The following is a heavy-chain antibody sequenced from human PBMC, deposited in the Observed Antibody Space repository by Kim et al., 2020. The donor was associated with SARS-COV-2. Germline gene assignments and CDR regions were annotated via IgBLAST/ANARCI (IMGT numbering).Heavy chain of an antibody. J-gene: IGHJ4*02. Sequence: YYADSVKGRFTISRDNSKNTLYLQMNSLRAEDTAVYYCARDRGGDYGFDYWGQGTLVTVSS. CDR3: ARDRGGDYGFDY. V-gene: IGHV3-53*01. D-gene: IGHD4-17*01.